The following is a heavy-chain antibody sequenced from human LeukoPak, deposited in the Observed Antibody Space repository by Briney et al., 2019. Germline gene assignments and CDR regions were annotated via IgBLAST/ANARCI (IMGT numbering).Heavy chain of an antibody. CDR3: AKEGGEQWLVQGH. V-gene: IGHV3-23*01. D-gene: IGHD6-19*01. Sequence: RPGGSLRLSCAASGFTFSSYAMSWVRQAPGKGLEWVSVISHSGDRTYYADPVKGRFTISRDNSKNTLYLQMNSLRGEDTAVYYCAKEGGEQWLVQGHWGQGTLVTVSS. J-gene: IGHJ4*02. CDR1: GFTFSSYA. CDR2: ISHSGDRT.